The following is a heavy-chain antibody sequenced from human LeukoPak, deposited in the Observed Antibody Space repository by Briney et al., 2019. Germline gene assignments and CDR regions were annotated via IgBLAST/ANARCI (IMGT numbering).Heavy chain of an antibody. Sequence: GRSLRLSCAASGFTFSSYGMHWVRQAPGKGLEWVAVIWYDGSNKYYADSVKGRFTISRNNSKNTLYLQMNSLRAEDTAVYYCAKRHGAFDYWGQGTLVTVSS. CDR3: AKRHGAFDY. D-gene: IGHD5-24*01. V-gene: IGHV3-33*06. J-gene: IGHJ4*02. CDR1: GFTFSSYG. CDR2: IWYDGSNK.